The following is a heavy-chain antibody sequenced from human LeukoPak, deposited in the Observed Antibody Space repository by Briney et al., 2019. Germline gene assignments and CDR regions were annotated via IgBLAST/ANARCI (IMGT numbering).Heavy chain of an antibody. J-gene: IGHJ4*02. CDR1: GFTFNNYG. D-gene: IGHD3-22*01. CDR2: ISGSVGST. V-gene: IGHV3-23*01. Sequence: GGSLRLSCVASGFTFNNYGMNWVRQTPGKGLEWVSAISGSVGSTHYADSVKGRFTISRDNSKNTLSLQMNSLRAEDTAVYYCAKVFYRPTMIAVITKGYFDYWGQGTLVTVSS. CDR3: AKVFYRPTMIAVITKGYFDY.